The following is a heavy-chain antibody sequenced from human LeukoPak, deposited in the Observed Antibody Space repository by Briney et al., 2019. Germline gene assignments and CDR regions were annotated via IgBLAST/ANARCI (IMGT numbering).Heavy chain of an antibody. Sequence: SETLSLTCTVSGGSISSYYWSWIRQPPGKGLEWIGYIYYSGSTNYNPSLRSRVTISVDTSKNQFSLKLSSVTAADTAVYYCAREGLLGDWFDPWGQGTLVTVSP. D-gene: IGHD2-15*01. J-gene: IGHJ5*02. V-gene: IGHV4-59*01. CDR1: GGSISSYY. CDR3: AREGLLGDWFDP. CDR2: IYYSGST.